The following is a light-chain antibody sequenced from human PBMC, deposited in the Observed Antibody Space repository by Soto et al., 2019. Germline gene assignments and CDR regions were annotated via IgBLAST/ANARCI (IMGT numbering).Light chain of an antibody. CDR3: QQYGSSRFT. CDR1: QSISSSY. Sequence: EIVLTQSPGTLSLSPGERATLSCRASQSISSSYLAWCQQKPGQAPRLLVYGASSRATGIPDRFSGSGSGADVTPIISSLEPEDFAVYYCQQYGSSRFTFGPGTKVDIK. CDR2: GAS. V-gene: IGKV3-20*01. J-gene: IGKJ3*01.